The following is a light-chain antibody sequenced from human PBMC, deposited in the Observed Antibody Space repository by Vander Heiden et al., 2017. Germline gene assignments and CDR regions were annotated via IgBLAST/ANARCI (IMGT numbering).Light chain of an antibody. CDR3: QQYNSYSYT. Sequence: DIQMSKSPSTLSASVGDRVTITYRASQSISSWLAWYQQKPGKAPKLLIYKASSLESGVPSRFSGSGSGTEFTLTISSLQPDDFATYYCQQYNSYSYTFGQGTKLEIK. CDR1: QSISSW. CDR2: KAS. J-gene: IGKJ2*01. V-gene: IGKV1-5*03.